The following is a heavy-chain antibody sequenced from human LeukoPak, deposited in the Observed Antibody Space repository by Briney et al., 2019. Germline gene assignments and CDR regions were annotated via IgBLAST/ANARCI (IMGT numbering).Heavy chain of an antibody. J-gene: IGHJ3*02. Sequence: ASVKVSCRASGYTFTGYYMHWVRQAPGQGLEWMGWINPNSGGTNYAQKFQGRVTMTRDTSISTAYMELSRLRSDDTAVYYCARGPHFSPPPDIWGQGTMVTVSS. V-gene: IGHV1-2*02. CDR3: ARGPHFSPPPDI. D-gene: IGHD2/OR15-2a*01. CDR2: INPNSGGT. CDR1: GYTFTGYY.